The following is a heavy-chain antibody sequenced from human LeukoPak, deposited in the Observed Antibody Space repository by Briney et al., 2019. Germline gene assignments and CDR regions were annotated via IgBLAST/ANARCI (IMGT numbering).Heavy chain of an antibody. CDR3: AKEIGVAAAGDPHDY. V-gene: IGHV3-30*18. CDR1: GFTFSSYG. D-gene: IGHD6-13*01. Sequence: GGSLRLSCAASGFTFSSYGMHWVRQAPGKGLEWVAVIPYDGSNKYYADSVKGRFTISRDNSKNTLYLQMNSLRAEDTAVYYCAKEIGVAAAGDPHDYWGQGTLVTVSS. CDR2: IPYDGSNK. J-gene: IGHJ4*02.